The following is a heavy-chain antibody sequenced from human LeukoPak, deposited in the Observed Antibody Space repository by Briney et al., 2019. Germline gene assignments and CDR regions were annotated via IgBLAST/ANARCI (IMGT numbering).Heavy chain of an antibody. J-gene: IGHJ5*02. CDR3: ARKHCGYDSAWFDP. CDR1: GGSISSSSYY. D-gene: IGHD5-12*01. Sequence: SETLSLTCTVSGGSISSSSYYWGWIRQPPGKGLEWIGSIYYSGSTYYNPSLKSRVTISVDTSKNQFSLKLSSVTAADTAVYYCARKHCGYDSAWFDPWGQGTLVTVSS. CDR2: IYYSGST. V-gene: IGHV4-39*01.